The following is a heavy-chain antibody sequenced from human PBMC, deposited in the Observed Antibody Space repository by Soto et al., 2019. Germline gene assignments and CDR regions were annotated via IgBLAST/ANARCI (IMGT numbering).Heavy chain of an antibody. CDR2: IKSKTDGGTT. Sequence: EVQLVESGGGLVKPGGSLRLSCAASGFTFSNAWMSWVRQAPGKGLEWVGRIKSKTDGGTTDYAAPVKGRFTISRDDSKNTLYLQMNSLKTEDTAVYYCTTDGKFCSSTSCPTSDYYYYTDVWGKGTTVTVSS. J-gene: IGHJ6*03. V-gene: IGHV3-15*01. CDR3: TTDGKFCSSTSCPTSDYYYYTDV. CDR1: GFTFSNAW. D-gene: IGHD2-2*01.